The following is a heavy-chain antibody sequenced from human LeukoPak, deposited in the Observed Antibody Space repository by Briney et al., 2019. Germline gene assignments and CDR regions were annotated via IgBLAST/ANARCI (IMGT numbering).Heavy chain of an antibody. V-gene: IGHV4-38-2*02. J-gene: IGHJ5*02. D-gene: IGHD6-13*01. CDR3: ARDEIIAAAADETNWFDP. Sequence: SETLSLTCTVSGYSISSGYYWGWIRQPPGKGLEWIGSIYHSGSTYYNPSLKSRVTISVDTSKNQFSLKLSSVTAADTAVYYCARDEIIAAAADETNWFDPWGQGTLVTVSS. CDR2: IYHSGST. CDR1: GYSISSGYY.